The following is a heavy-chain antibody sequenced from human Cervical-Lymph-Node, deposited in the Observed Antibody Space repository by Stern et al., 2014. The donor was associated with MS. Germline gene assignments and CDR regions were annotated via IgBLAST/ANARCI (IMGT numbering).Heavy chain of an antibody. J-gene: IGHJ4*02. Sequence: EVQLVESGGGLVHPGGSVRVSCAASGFTFNTNWMHWVRQAPGQGLEWVSRINIDGSNTTYVDHVKGRFSISRDNTKKPLYLHMNSLRVDDTAVYFCATGMTGSVVGRHWGQGTLVTISP. CDR1: GFTFNTNW. CDR3: ATGMTGSVVGRH. D-gene: IGHD1-14*01. CDR2: INIDGSNT. V-gene: IGHV3-74*01.